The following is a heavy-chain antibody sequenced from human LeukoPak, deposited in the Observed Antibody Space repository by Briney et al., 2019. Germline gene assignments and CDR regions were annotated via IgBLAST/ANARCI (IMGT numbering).Heavy chain of an antibody. CDR2: MNPNSGNT. D-gene: IGHD3-16*01. J-gene: IGHJ5*02. Sequence: EASVKVSCKASGYTFTSYDINWVRQATRQGLEWMGWMNPNSGNTGYAQKFQGRVTITRNTSISTAYMELSSLRSEDTAVYYCARGRKAYRKTPNWFDPWGQGTLVTVSS. V-gene: IGHV1-8*03. CDR3: ARGRKAYRKTPNWFDP. CDR1: GYTFTSYD.